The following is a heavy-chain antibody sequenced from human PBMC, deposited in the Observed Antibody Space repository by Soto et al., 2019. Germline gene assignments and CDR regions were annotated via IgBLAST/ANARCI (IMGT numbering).Heavy chain of an antibody. CDR2: IYPGDSDT. Sequence: GESLKISCKGSGYSFTSCWIGWVRQMPGKGLEWMGIIYPGDSDTRYSPSFQGRFTISRDNAKNSLYMQMNSLRAEDTAVYYCARDYNREFDYWGQGTPVTVSS. V-gene: IGHV5-51*01. CDR1: GYSFTSCW. CDR3: ARDYNREFDY. D-gene: IGHD3-10*01. J-gene: IGHJ4*02.